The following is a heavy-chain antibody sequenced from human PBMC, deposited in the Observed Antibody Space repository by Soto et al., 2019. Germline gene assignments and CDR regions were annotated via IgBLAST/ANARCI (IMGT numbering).Heavy chain of an antibody. J-gene: IGHJ3*02. CDR2: ISHDGSNK. Sequence: AGGSLRLSCEASGFTFSSYGMHWVRQAPGKGLEWVAVISHDGSNKYYADSVKGRFTISRDNSKNTLYLQMNSLRAEDTAVYYCAREKLDIVVVVAATHPAFDIWGQGTMVTVSS. D-gene: IGHD2-15*01. CDR3: AREKLDIVVVVAATHPAFDI. V-gene: IGHV3-30*03. CDR1: GFTFSSYG.